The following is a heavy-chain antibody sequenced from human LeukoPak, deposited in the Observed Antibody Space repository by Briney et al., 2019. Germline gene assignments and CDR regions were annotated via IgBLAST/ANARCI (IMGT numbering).Heavy chain of an antibody. CDR1: GGSISRSGYS. V-gene: IGHV4-30-4*07. Sequence: SETLSLTCAVSGGSISRSGYSWSWIRQPRGKGLDWIAYIYYTGSTYYNPSLKSRVTISLDTSKNQFSLKLTSVTAADTAVYYCARGGDSSGYEGRFDPWGQGTLVTVSS. CDR2: IYYTGST. D-gene: IGHD3-22*01. J-gene: IGHJ5*02. CDR3: ARGGDSSGYEGRFDP.